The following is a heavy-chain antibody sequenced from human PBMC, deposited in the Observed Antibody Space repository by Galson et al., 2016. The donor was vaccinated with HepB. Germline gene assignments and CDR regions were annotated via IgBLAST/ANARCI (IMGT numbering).Heavy chain of an antibody. CDR3: AKATTGRIAISGVVLPYGMDV. CDR1: GFNFNIYS. V-gene: IGHV3-23*01. D-gene: IGHD3-3*01. Sequence: SLRLSCAASGFNFNIYSMTWVRQAPGKGLEWVSTISVRGIHTYYADSVKGRFTLSRDDSNNTVYLQLNSLRAEDTAVYYCAKATTGRIAISGVVLPYGMDVWGQGTTVTVSS. J-gene: IGHJ6*02. CDR2: ISVRGIHT.